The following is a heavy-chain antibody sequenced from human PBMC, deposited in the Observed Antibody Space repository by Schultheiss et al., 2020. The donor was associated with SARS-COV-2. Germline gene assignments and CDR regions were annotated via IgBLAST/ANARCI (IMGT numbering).Heavy chain of an antibody. D-gene: IGHD6-13*01. Sequence: SETLSLTCTVSGGSISSYYWSWIRQPPGKGLEWIGEINHSGSTNYNPSLKSRVTISVDTSKNQFSLKLSSVTAADTAVYYCARVLIAAAGTGAFDIWGQGTMVTVSS. V-gene: IGHV4-34*01. CDR2: INHSGST. CDR1: GGSISSYY. CDR3: ARVLIAAAGTGAFDI. J-gene: IGHJ3*02.